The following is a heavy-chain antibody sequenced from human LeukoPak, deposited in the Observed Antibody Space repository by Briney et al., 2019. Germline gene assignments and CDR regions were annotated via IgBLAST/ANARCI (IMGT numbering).Heavy chain of an antibody. CDR3: AREGGIVATDYFDY. CDR2: ISSSSSYI. V-gene: IGHV3-21*01. D-gene: IGHD5-12*01. Sequence: PGGSLRLSCAASGFTFSSYSMNWVRQAPGKWLEWVSSISSSSSYIYYADSVKGRFTISRDNAKNSLYLQMNSLRAEDTAVYYCAREGGIVATDYFDYWGQGTLVTVSS. CDR1: GFTFSSYS. J-gene: IGHJ4*02.